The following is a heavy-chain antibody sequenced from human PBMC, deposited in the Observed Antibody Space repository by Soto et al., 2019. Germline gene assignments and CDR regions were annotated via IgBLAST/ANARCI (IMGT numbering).Heavy chain of an antibody. J-gene: IGHJ6*02. V-gene: IGHV1-69*13. D-gene: IGHD6-6*01. Sequence: ASVKVSCKASGGTFSSYAISWVRQAPGQGLEWMGGIIPIFGTANYAQKFQGRVTITADESTSTAYMELSSLRSEDTAVYYCARDRSPSIAARPYYYYGMDVWGQGTTVTVSS. CDR1: GGTFSSYA. CDR3: ARDRSPSIAARPYYYYGMDV. CDR2: IIPIFGTA.